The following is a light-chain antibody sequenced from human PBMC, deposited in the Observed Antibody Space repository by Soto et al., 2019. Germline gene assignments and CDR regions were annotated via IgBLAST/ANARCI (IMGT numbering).Light chain of an antibody. CDR1: QSVGSY. Sequence: EIVLTQSPATLSLSPGDRATLSCRASQSVGSYLGWYQQRPGQAPRLLIYDASNRATGIPARFSGSGSGTEFTLTISSLEPEDFAVYYCQQRSDWLSTFGGGTKVEIK. V-gene: IGKV3-11*01. J-gene: IGKJ4*01. CDR3: QQRSDWLST. CDR2: DAS.